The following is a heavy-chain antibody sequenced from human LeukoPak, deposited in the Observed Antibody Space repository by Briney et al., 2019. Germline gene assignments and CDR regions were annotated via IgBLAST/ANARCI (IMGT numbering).Heavy chain of an antibody. CDR3: ARGESYDSSGYYRYYYYGMDV. Sequence: ASVKVSCKASGYTFTSYDINWVRQATGQGLEWMGWMNPNSGNTGYAQKFQGRVTMTRNTSISTAYMELSSLRSEDTAVYYCARGESYDSSGYYRYYYYGMDVWGQGTTVTVSS. CDR2: MNPNSGNT. J-gene: IGHJ6*02. D-gene: IGHD3-22*01. V-gene: IGHV1-8*01. CDR1: GYTFTSYD.